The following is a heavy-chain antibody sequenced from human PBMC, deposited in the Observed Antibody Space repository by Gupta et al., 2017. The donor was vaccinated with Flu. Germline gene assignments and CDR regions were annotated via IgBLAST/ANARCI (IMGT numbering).Heavy chain of an antibody. V-gene: IGHV1-18*01. CDR3: ARAGQGKTAGVPFDY. CDR2: ISAYTGNT. D-gene: IGHD6-13*01. Sequence: QVQLVQSGAEVRGPGASVKVSCKASGYTFSNYGISWVRKAPGQGLEWVGWISAYTGNTDYAQKLHARLTMTTDTSTNTAYMELRSLSSDDTAVYYCARAGQGKTAGVPFDYWGQGTLVTVSS. J-gene: IGHJ4*02. CDR1: GYTFSNYG.